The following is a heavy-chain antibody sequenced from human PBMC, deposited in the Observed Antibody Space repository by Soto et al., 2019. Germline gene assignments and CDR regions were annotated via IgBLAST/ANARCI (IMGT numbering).Heavy chain of an antibody. CDR1: GGSIDRSNYY. CDR3: AKGNGWYYY. CDR2: TYYNGNA. Sequence: SETLSLTCTVSGGSIDRSNYYWDWIRQPPGKGLEWIGTTYYNGNAYYNPSLKSRVTMFVDTSKNQFSLKLNSVTAADTAVYYCAKGNGWYYYWGQGTLVT. V-gene: IGHV4-39*07. J-gene: IGHJ4*01. D-gene: IGHD6-19*01.